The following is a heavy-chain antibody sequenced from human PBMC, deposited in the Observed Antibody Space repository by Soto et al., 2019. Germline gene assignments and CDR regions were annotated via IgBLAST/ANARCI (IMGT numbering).Heavy chain of an antibody. D-gene: IGHD2-21*02. Sequence: GASVKVSCKASGYTFTSYYMHWVRQAPGQGLEWMGIINPSGGSTSYAQKFQGRVTMTRDTSTSTVYMELSSLRSEDTAVYYCARDQVVTADKARSRIRFQHWGQGTLVTVSS. CDR2: INPSGGST. J-gene: IGHJ1*01. CDR3: ARDQVVTADKARSRIRFQH. V-gene: IGHV1-46*01. CDR1: GYTFTSYY.